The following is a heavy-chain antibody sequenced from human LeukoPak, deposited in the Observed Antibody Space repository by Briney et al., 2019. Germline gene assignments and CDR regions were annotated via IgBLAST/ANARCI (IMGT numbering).Heavy chain of an antibody. CDR2: INSGGGT. J-gene: IGHJ4*02. D-gene: IGHD5-18*01. CDR3: ARGKSRYTFGPLDS. V-gene: IGHV3-53*01. Sequence: GGSLRLSCAASGFTVSSNSMSWVRQAPGKGLEWVSVINSGGGTYYTDSVKGRFTISRDNSKNTLYLQMNSLRAEDTAVYFCARGKSRYTFGPLDSWGQGTLVTVSS. CDR1: GFTVSSNS.